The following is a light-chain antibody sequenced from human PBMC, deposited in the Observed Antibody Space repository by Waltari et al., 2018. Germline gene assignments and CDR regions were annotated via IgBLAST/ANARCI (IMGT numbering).Light chain of an antibody. Sequence: QPALTQPASVSGSPGQSITISCTGSSNDIGNSNHVCWYQQHPGKAPRLNISACTERPPGVPDRFSASKSGNTASLTISGLQAEDEADYYCLSYTTRISFVFGGGTKLSVL. CDR2: ACT. CDR3: LSYTTRISFV. CDR1: SNDIGNSNH. V-gene: IGLV2-23*03. J-gene: IGLJ2*01.